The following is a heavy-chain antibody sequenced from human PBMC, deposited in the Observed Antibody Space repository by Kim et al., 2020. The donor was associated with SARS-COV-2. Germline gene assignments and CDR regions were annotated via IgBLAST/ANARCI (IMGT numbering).Heavy chain of an antibody. D-gene: IGHD3-3*01. Sequence: ESGKGRFTTARDKSKNTLYLQMNSLRAEDTAVYYCAKEPYYDFWSGYYFDYWGQGTLVTVSS. V-gene: IGHV3-23*01. J-gene: IGHJ4*02. CDR3: AKEPYYDFWSGYYFDY.